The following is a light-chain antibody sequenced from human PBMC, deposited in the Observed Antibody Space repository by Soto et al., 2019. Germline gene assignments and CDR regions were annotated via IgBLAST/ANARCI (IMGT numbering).Light chain of an antibody. CDR2: EAS. CDR1: QDINSY. Sequence: LYQSPSALSASIGDRVTITCRASQDINSYLAWYQQKPGKAPNLLIYEASILQRGVPSRFSGSNSGTDFTLTISSLQAEDFATYYCQQTRSYPSTFGGGTKV. J-gene: IGKJ4*01. V-gene: IGKV1-9*01. CDR3: QQTRSYPST.